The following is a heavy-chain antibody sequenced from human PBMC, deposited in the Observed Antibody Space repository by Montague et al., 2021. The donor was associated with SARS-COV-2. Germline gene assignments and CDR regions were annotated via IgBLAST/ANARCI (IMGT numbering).Heavy chain of an antibody. CDR3: ARGLVCGATTGFDI. Sequence: SETLSLTCAVYTEAFNGYYWTWIRQPPGKGLEWIGEVSHSGSAKYNPSLKSRVTLSLDTSKYHFSLKLTSVTAADTAVYFCARGLVCGATTGFDIWGQGTMVTVSS. D-gene: IGHD1-26*01. CDR1: TEAFNGYY. J-gene: IGHJ3*02. V-gene: IGHV4-34*01. CDR2: VSHSGSA.